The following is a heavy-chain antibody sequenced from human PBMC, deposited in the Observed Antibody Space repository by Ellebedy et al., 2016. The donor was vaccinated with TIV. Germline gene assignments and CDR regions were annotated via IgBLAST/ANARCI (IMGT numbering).Heavy chain of an antibody. CDR1: GYTFTSYP. CDR2: IGISPGNI. V-gene: IGHV3-48*02. J-gene: IGHJ4*02. Sequence: GESLKISXVASGYTFTSYPLNWVRQAPGKGLEWVSGIGISPGNIYYADSVKGRFTISRDNARNSLYLQMNSLRDEDTAAYYCVRGDPLVLGYWGQGTLVTVSS. D-gene: IGHD6-13*01. CDR3: VRGDPLVLGY.